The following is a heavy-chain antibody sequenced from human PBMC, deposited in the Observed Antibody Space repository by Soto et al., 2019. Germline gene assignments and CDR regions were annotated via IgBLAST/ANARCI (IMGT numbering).Heavy chain of an antibody. D-gene: IGHD6-13*01. Sequence: SETLSLTCTVSGGSISSGGYYWSWIRQHPGKGLEWIGYIYYSGSTYYNPSLKSRVTISVDTSKNQFSLKLSSVTAADTAVYYCARDGYSSSNWFDPWGQGTLVTVSS. V-gene: IGHV4-31*03. CDR3: ARDGYSSSNWFDP. CDR2: IYYSGST. J-gene: IGHJ5*02. CDR1: GGSISSGGYY.